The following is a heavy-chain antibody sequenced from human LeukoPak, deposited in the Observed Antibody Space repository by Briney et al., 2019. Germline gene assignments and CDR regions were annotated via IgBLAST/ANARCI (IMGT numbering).Heavy chain of an antibody. CDR1: GGAISGYY. D-gene: IGHD1-26*01. J-gene: IGHJ4*02. CDR3: ARGRWELPY. V-gene: IGHV4-59*01. CDR2: IYYSGSS. Sequence: SETLSLTCTVSGGAISGYYWSWIRQPPGKGLGWIGYIYYSGSSNYNPSLKSRVTISVDTSKNQFSLNLNSVTAADTAVYYCARGRWELPYWGQGTLVTVSS.